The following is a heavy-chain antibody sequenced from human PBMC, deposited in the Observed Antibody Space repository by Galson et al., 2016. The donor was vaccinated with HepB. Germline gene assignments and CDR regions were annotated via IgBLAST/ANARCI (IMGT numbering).Heavy chain of an antibody. CDR1: GVTLSRYA. J-gene: IGHJ4*02. V-gene: IGHV3-23*01. CDR2: ITCSRPST. D-gene: IGHD6-19*01. Sequence: APRLPCPAAGVTLSRYALGFVRQAPGKGVEWVAAITCSRPSTYYADSVKGRLTISRDNSKNTLYLQMNSLRAEDTAVYYCAKAYSSGWYFFDYWGQGTLVTVSS. CDR3: AKAYSSGWYFFDY.